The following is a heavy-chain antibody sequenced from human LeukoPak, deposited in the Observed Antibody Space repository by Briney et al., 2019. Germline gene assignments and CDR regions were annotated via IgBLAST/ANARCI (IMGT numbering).Heavy chain of an antibody. Sequence: GRSLRLSCAASGFTFSSYAMHWVRQAPDKGLEWVAVISYDGSNKYYADSVKGRFTISRDNSKNTLYLQMNSLRAEDTAVYYCARDGGVGVVVVPAADYFDYWGQGTLVTVSS. J-gene: IGHJ4*02. D-gene: IGHD2-2*01. V-gene: IGHV3-30*01. CDR3: ARDGGVGVVVVPAADYFDY. CDR2: ISYDGSNK. CDR1: GFTFSSYA.